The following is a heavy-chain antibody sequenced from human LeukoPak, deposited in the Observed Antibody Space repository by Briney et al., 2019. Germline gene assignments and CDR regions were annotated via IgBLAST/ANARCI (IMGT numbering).Heavy chain of an antibody. Sequence: PSETLSLTCAVSGYSISSGYYWSWIRQPPGKGLEWIGYIYYSGSTYYNPSLKSRVTISVDTSKNQFSLKLSSVTAADTAVYYCARDRGGARFDPWGQGTLVTVSP. CDR2: IYYSGST. D-gene: IGHD3-10*01. V-gene: IGHV4-30-4*08. J-gene: IGHJ5*02. CDR3: ARDRGGARFDP. CDR1: GYSISSGYY.